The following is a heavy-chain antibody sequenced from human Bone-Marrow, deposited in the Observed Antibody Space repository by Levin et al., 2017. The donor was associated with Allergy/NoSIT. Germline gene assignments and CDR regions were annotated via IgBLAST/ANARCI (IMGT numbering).Heavy chain of an antibody. CDR3: AGEQYYYDSSGYYPPDDAFDI. CDR1: GGSISSSSYY. V-gene: IGHV4-39*07. CDR2: IYYSGST. D-gene: IGHD3-22*01. J-gene: IGHJ3*02. Sequence: PSETLSLTCTVSGGSISSSSYYWGWIRQPPGKGLEWIGSIYYSGSTYYNPSLKSRVTISVDTSKNQFSLKLSSVTAADTAVYYCAGEQYYYDSSGYYPPDDAFDIWGQGTMVTVSS.